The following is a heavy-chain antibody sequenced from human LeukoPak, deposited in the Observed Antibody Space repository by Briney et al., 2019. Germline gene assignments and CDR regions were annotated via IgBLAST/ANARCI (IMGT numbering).Heavy chain of an antibody. D-gene: IGHD1-26*01. CDR3: ARGPGWALHKRYFDS. V-gene: IGHV3-9*01. J-gene: IGHJ4*02. Sequence: GGSLRLSCAASGFTVSSNYMSWDRQAPGKGLEWVSSVSWDNGHIAYADSVKGRFSISRDNAKNSLYLQMSSLRPEDTALYYCARGPGWALHKRYFDSWGQGALVIVSS. CDR2: VSWDNGHI. CDR1: GFTVSSNY.